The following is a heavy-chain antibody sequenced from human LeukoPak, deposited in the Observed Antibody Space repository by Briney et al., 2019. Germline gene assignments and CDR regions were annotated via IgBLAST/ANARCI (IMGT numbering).Heavy chain of an antibody. CDR3: ASVVAANWFDP. J-gene: IGHJ5*02. V-gene: IGHV3-53*01. CDR2: IYSGGST. D-gene: IGHD6-25*01. CDR1: GFTFSSYD. Sequence: PGGSLRLSCAASGFTFSSYDMSWVRQAPGKGLEWVSVIYSGGSTYYADPVKGRFTISRDNSKNTLYLQMNSLRAEDTAVYYCASVVAANWFDPWGQGTLVTVSS.